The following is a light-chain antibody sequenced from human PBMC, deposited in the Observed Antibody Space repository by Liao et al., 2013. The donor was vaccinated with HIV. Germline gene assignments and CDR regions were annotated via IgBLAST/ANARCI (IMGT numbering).Light chain of an antibody. Sequence: SYGLTQPPSVSVSTGQTASITCYGDNLSNILGNKYLHWYLQRPGQSPVLVIYQDSKRPSGIPGRFSGSNSGNTATLTISGTQVEDEADYYCYSAADNSLGVFGGGTKLTVL. CDR1: NLSNILGNKY. J-gene: IGLJ3*02. CDR3: YSAADNSLGV. CDR2: QDS. V-gene: IGLV3-1*01.